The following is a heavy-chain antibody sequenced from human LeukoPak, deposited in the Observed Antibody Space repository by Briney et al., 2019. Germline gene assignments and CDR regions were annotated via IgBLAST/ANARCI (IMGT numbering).Heavy chain of an antibody. Sequence: ASVKVSCKASGYTFTSCDINWVRQATGQGLEWMGWMNPNSGNTGCGQSFQGRITMTRDISIGTAYMELSNLTSEDMAIYYCTRGSSGRRDNWGQGTLVTVSA. V-gene: IGHV1-8*01. CDR1: GYTFTSCD. CDR2: MNPNSGNT. CDR3: TRGSSGRRDN. J-gene: IGHJ4*02. D-gene: IGHD6-19*01.